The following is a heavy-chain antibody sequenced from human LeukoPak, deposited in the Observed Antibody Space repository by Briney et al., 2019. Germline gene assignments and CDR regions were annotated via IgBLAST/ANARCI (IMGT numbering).Heavy chain of an antibody. CDR2: ITGGHYAT. V-gene: IGHV3-23*01. CDR1: GFSFSSFA. D-gene: IGHD3-10*01. J-gene: IGHJ4*02. CDR3: AKRGVVIRVFLVGFHKEAYYFDS. Sequence: TGGSLRLSCAASGFSFSSFAMTWVRQAPGKGLEWVSSITGGHYATYNTDSVKGRFTISRDNPKNTLYLQMNSLRAEDTAVYFCAKRGVVIRVFLVGFHKEAYYFDSWGQGALVTVSS.